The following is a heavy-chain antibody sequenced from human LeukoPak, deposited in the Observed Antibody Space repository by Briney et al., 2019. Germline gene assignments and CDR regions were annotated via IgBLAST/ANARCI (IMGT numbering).Heavy chain of an antibody. D-gene: IGHD3-10*01. CDR3: ARDLPYYYGSGRYYGGVDY. CDR2: ISAYNGVT. V-gene: IGHV1-18*01. J-gene: IGHJ4*02. Sequence: ASVKVSCKASGYTFTSYGITWVRQAPGQGLEWMGWISAYNGVTKYAQKLKGRVTMTTDTSTSTAYMELRSLRSDDTAVYYCARDLPYYYGSGRYYGGVDYWGQGTLVTVSS. CDR1: GYTFTSYG.